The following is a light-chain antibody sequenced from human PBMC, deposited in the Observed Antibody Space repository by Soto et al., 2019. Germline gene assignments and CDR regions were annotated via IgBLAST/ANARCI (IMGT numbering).Light chain of an antibody. CDR3: QQYNTWPPIT. CDR1: QSVSNY. Sequence: EIVLTQSPDTLSLSPGESATLSCRASQSVSNYLGWYQQKPGQAPRLLIYGASIRATGIPARFSGSGSWTEFTLTISSLQSEDFAVYYCQQYNTWPPITFGQGTRLEIK. CDR2: GAS. J-gene: IGKJ5*01. V-gene: IGKV3-15*01.